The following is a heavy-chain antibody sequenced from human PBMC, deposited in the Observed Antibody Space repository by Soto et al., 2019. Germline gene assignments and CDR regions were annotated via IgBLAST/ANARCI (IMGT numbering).Heavy chain of an antibody. D-gene: IGHD2-21*02. CDR3: ARYCCGGDCYDKDIDY. J-gene: IGHJ4*02. CDR2: ISAYNGNT. V-gene: IGHV1-18*01. CDR1: CYTFTSNG. Sequence: GAAVKVFCKKSCYTFTSNGISWVLQAPGQERLWMRWISAYNGNTNKEQKLQGRVTMTTATSTSTAYMELRSMRTDETAAYYCARYCCGGDCYDKDIDYWGQGTLVPV.